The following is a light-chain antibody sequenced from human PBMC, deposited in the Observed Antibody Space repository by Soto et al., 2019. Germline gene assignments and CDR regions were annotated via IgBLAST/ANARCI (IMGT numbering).Light chain of an antibody. Sequence: EIVLTQSPATRSLSPGERVTLSCRASQSIGRYLAWYQHKPGQAPRLLIYDASNRATGIPARFSGSGSGTDFTLTISSLEPEDFADYYCQQRANWLTFGGGTKVEIK. J-gene: IGKJ4*01. CDR1: QSIGRY. CDR3: QQRANWLT. CDR2: DAS. V-gene: IGKV3-11*01.